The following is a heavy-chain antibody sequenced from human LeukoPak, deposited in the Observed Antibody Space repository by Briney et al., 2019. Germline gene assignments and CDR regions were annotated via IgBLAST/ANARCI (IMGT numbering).Heavy chain of an antibody. J-gene: IGHJ4*02. Sequence: GGSLRLSCAVSGFNVSSNYLSWVRQAPGQGPEWVSVIYSGGSTYYADSVKGRFTISRDNSKNTLYLQMNSLRAEDTAVYHCARVDSRTAQFDYWGQGTLVTVSS. CDR3: ARVDSRTAQFDY. CDR1: GFNVSSNY. D-gene: IGHD6-13*01. CDR2: IYSGGST. V-gene: IGHV3-66*01.